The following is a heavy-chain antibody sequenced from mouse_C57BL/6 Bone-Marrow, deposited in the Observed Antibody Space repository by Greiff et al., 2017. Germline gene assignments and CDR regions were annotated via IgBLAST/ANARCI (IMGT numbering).Heavy chain of an antibody. CDR2: INPSTGGT. CDR1: GYSFTGYY. Sequence: VQLQQSGPELVKPGASVKISCKASGYSFTGYYMNWVKQSHEKSLEWIGEINPSTGGTTYNQKFKAKATLTVDKSSSTAYMQLKSLTSEDSAVYYWARSSPPGCSSSYWYVDVWGTGTTVTVS. CDR3: ARSSPPGCSSSYWYVDV. D-gene: IGHD1-1*01. V-gene: IGHV1-42*01. J-gene: IGHJ1*03.